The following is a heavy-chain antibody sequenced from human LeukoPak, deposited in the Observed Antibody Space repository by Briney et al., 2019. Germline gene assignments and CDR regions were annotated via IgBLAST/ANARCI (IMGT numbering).Heavy chain of an antibody. CDR3: AKGSGYEHNYYYYYMDV. Sequence: ASVKVSCKASGYTFTGYYIHWVRQAPGQGLEWMGWIDPNSGGTNYAQNFQGRVTMTRDTSISTAYMELSRLRSDDTAVYYCAKGSGYEHNYYYYYMDVWGKGTTVTVSS. V-gene: IGHV1-2*02. D-gene: IGHD5-12*01. CDR1: GYTFTGYY. J-gene: IGHJ6*03. CDR2: IDPNSGGT.